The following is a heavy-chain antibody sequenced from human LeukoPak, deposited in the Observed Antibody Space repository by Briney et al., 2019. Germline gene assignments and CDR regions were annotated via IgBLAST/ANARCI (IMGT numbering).Heavy chain of an antibody. V-gene: IGHV5-51*01. CDR2: IYTGDTDT. CDR3: ARIQRQQLDNYFDY. CDR1: GYSFTSYR. Sequence: GESLKISCQGFGYSFTSYRIGWVRQMPGQGLEWIGIIYTGDTDTRYSPSFQGQVTISADKSISTAYLQWSSLKASDTAMYYCARIQRQQLDNYFDYWGQGTLVTVSS. J-gene: IGHJ4*02. D-gene: IGHD6-13*01.